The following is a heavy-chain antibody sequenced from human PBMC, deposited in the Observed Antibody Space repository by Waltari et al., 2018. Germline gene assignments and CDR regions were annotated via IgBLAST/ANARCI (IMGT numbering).Heavy chain of an antibody. CDR3: ARSGVVGYFDSRGFCDY. Sequence: QLHLQESGPGLVKPSETLSLKCTVSGYSISSNYYWGWIRQDPGKGLEWIGSIYHSGTSYYSPSLKSRVTMSVDTARNQISLKVNSVTAADTAVYFCARSGVVGYFDSRGFCDYWGQGTLVTVSS. D-gene: IGHD3-22*01. J-gene: IGHJ4*02. CDR2: IYHSGTS. CDR1: GYSISSNYY. V-gene: IGHV4-38-2*02.